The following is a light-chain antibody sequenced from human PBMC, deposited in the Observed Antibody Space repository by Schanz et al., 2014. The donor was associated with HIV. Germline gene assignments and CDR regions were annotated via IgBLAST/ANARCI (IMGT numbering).Light chain of an antibody. Sequence: QSALTQPASVSGSPGQSITLSCAGSSSDIGDDNYVSWYQQHAGAAPKLIIYDVNERPSGVPDRFSGSKSGNTASLTISGLLADDEADYYCCSFARSNTYVFGTGTKLTVL. CDR3: CSFARSNTYV. CDR1: SSDIGDDNY. V-gene: IGLV2-14*03. J-gene: IGLJ1*01. CDR2: DVN.